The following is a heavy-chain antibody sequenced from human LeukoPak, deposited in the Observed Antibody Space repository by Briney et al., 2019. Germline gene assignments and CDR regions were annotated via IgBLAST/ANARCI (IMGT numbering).Heavy chain of an antibody. J-gene: IGHJ4*02. V-gene: IGHV3-30-3*01. D-gene: IGHD4-17*01. CDR1: GFTFSSYA. Sequence: GGSLRLSCAASGFTFSSYAMHWVRQAPGKGLEWVAVISYDGSNKYYADSVKGRFTISRDNSKNTLYLQMNSLRAEDTAVYYCARNPTVTSYYFDYWGQGTLVTVSS. CDR3: ARNPTVTSYYFDY. CDR2: ISYDGSNK.